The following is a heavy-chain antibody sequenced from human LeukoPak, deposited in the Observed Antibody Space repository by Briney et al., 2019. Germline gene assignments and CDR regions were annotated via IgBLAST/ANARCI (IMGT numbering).Heavy chain of an antibody. J-gene: IGHJ4*02. CDR3: ARADLSETATLDY. Sequence: PSETLSLTCTVSGGSISSGGYYWSWIRQHPGKGLEWIGYIYYSGSTYYNPSLKSRVTISVDTSKNQFSLKLSSVTAADTAVYYCARADLSETATLDYWGQGTLVTVSS. CDR1: GGSISSGGYY. V-gene: IGHV4-31*03. CDR2: IYYSGST. D-gene: IGHD3-3*01.